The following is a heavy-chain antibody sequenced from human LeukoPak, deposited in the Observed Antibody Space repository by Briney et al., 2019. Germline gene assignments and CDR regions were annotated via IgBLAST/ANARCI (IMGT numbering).Heavy chain of an antibody. D-gene: IGHD3-22*01. V-gene: IGHV4-39*01. CDR2: IYYSGST. J-gene: IGHJ6*02. Sequence: SESLSLTCTVSGGSIRSSSYYWGWIRQPPGKGLEWIGSIYYSGSTYYNPSLKSRVTMSVDTSKNQFSLKLTSVTAADTAVYYCARRMRDSSGYYYYGVDVWGQGTTVTVSS. CDR3: ARRMRDSSGYYYYGVDV. CDR1: GGSIRSSSYY.